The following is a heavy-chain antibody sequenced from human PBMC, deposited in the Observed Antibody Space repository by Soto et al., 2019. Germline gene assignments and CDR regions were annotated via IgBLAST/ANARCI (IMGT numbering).Heavy chain of an antibody. CDR3: AREEAGAADY. J-gene: IGHJ4*02. V-gene: IGHV3-30-3*01. CDR2: ISHDGSNK. D-gene: IGHD1-26*01. CDR1: GFNISSYA. Sequence: QVQLVESGGGVVQPGRSLRLSCAASGFNISSYAVHWVRQAPGKGLECVALISHDGSNKNYADSVKGRFTISGDSSKNTLYLQMNSLRPDDTGVYYCAREEAGAADYWGQGTLVAVSS.